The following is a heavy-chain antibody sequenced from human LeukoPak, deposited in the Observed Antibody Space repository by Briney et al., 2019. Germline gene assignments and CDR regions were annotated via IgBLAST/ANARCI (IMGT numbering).Heavy chain of an antibody. CDR1: GLTFSDFY. Sequence: GGSLRLSCVVSGLTFSDFYMSWVRQAPGKGLEWLSYISPSGAPIYNVDSVKGRFTISRDNAEDSLYLQMNSLRAEDTAVYYCVRGHGGLEYWSQGTLVTVSS. D-gene: IGHD3-10*01. J-gene: IGHJ4*02. CDR3: VRGHGGLEY. V-gene: IGHV3-11*01. CDR2: ISPSGAPI.